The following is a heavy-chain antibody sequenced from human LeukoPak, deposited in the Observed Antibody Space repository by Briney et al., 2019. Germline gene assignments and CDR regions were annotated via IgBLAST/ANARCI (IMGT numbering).Heavy chain of an antibody. CDR1: GYTFTSYG. CDR3: ARAYQRLGELSLPDY. CDR2: INPNTGNP. J-gene: IGHJ4*02. D-gene: IGHD3-16*02. V-gene: IGHV7-4-1*02. Sequence: GASVKVSCKASGYTFTSYGISWVRQAPGQGLEWMGWINPNTGNPTYAQGLTGRFVFSLDTSVSTAYLQITSLKADDTAVYYCARAYQRLGELSLPDYWGQGTLVTVSS.